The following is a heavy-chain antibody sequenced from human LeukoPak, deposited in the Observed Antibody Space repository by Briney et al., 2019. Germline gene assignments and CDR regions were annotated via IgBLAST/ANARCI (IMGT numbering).Heavy chain of an antibody. Sequence: SETLSLTCTVSGDSISSYHWNWIRQPAGQGPEWIGRIIPSGSTDYNPSLKSRITMSIDTFKSQFSLELRSVTAADTAVYYCARDTTTVTGYGMDVWGQGTTVTVSS. CDR3: ARDTTTVTGYGMDV. CDR2: IIPSGST. J-gene: IGHJ6*02. V-gene: IGHV4-4*07. CDR1: GDSISSYH. D-gene: IGHD4-17*01.